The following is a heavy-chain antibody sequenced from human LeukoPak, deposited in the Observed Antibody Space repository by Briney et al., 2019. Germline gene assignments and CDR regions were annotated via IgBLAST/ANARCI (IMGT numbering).Heavy chain of an antibody. CDR1: GFTFSSYA. V-gene: IGHV3-49*04. J-gene: IGHJ4*02. D-gene: IGHD3-16*01. CDR2: IRGKAYGETT. Sequence: GGSLRLSCAASGFTFSSYAMSWVRQAPGKGLEWVGFIRGKAYGETTDYAASVKGRFSISRDEFDSIAHLQMNSLKTEDTAVYYCARGSDSNFGARDGFDYWGQGTLVTVSS. CDR3: ARGSDSNFGARDGFDY.